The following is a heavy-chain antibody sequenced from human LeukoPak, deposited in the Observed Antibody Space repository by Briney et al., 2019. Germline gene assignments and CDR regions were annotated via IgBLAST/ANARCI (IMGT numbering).Heavy chain of an antibody. Sequence: PGGSLRLSCAASGFTFSSYEMNWVRQAPGKGLEWVSYISSSGSTIYYADSVKGRFTISRDNAKNSLYLQMNSLGAEDTAVYYCAAPGNRVSGPFDFWGQGTLVTVSS. CDR2: ISSSGSTI. CDR3: AAPGNRVSGPFDF. J-gene: IGHJ4*02. V-gene: IGHV3-48*03. D-gene: IGHD3-10*01. CDR1: GFTFSSYE.